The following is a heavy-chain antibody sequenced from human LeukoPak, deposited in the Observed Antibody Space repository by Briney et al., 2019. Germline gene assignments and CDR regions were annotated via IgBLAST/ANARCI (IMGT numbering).Heavy chain of an antibody. CDR3: TTEVILAAPHNSFDY. V-gene: IGHV3-15*01. D-gene: IGHD2-15*01. CDR1: GLTFSNAW. Sequence: PGGSLRLSCAASGLTFSNAWMSWVRQAPGKGLEWVGRIKRKTDGGTTGYAAPVKGRFTISRDDSKNTLYLQMDSLKSEDTAVYYCTTEVILAAPHNSFDYWGQGTLATVSS. J-gene: IGHJ4*02. CDR2: IKRKTDGGTT.